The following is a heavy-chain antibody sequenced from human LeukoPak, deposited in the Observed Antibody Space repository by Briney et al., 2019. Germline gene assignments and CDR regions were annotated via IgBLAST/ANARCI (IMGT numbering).Heavy chain of an antibody. CDR3: ARDHRITGTTFDY. CDR1: GGSISSSSYY. V-gene: IGHV4-39*07. Sequence: MASETLSLTCTVSGGSISSSSYYWGWIRQPPGKGLEWIGSIYYSGSTYYNPSLKSRVTISVDTSKNQFSLKLSSVTAADTAVYYCARDHRITGTTFDYWGQGTLVTVSS. J-gene: IGHJ4*02. D-gene: IGHD1-20*01. CDR2: IYYSGST.